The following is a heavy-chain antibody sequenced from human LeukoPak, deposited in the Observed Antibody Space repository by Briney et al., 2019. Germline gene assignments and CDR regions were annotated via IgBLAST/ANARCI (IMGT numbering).Heavy chain of an antibody. V-gene: IGHV4-59*01. D-gene: IGHD1-26*01. Sequence: GSLRLSCAASGFSFSDAWLSWIRQPPGKGLEWIGYIYYSGSTNYNPSLKSRVTISVDTSKNQFSLKLSSVTAADTAVYYCARESGSYYVDAFDIWGRGTMVTVSS. J-gene: IGHJ3*02. CDR3: ARESGSYYVDAFDI. CDR1: GFSFSDAW. CDR2: IYYSGST.